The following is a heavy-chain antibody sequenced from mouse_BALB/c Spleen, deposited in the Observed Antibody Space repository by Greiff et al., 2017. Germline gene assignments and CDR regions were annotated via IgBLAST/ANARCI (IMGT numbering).Heavy chain of an antibody. CDR2: ISDGGSYT. D-gene: IGHD2-3*01. V-gene: IGHV5-4*02. J-gene: IGHJ3*01. CDR1: GFTFSDYY. Sequence: EVKLQESGGGLVKPGGSLKLSCAASGFTFSDYYMYWVRQTPEKRLEWVATISDGGSYTYYPDSVKGRFTISRDNAKNNLYLQMSSLKSEDTAMYYCARDGYYAAYWGQGTLVTVSA. CDR3: ARDGYYAAY.